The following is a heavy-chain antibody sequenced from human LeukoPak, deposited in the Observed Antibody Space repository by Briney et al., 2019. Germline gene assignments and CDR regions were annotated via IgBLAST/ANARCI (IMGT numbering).Heavy chain of an antibody. CDR3: ARGGTIFGVVIIQNWFDP. CDR1: GGSISSYY. V-gene: IGHV4-4*07. Sequence: SETLSLTCTVSGGSISSYYWSWIRQPAGKGLEWIGRIYTSGSTNYNPSLKSRVTMSVDTSKNQFSLKLSPVTAADTAVYYCARGGTIFGVVIIQNWFDPWGQGTLVTVSS. D-gene: IGHD3-3*01. CDR2: IYTSGST. J-gene: IGHJ5*02.